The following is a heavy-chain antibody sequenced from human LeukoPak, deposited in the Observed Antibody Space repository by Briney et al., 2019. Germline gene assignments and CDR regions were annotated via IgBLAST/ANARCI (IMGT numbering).Heavy chain of an antibody. CDR3: ARVMQIAAAAFDC. D-gene: IGHD6-13*01. Sequence: GGSLRLSCAASRFTFRNYEMNWVRQAPRKGLEWVSYISSSGNTINYADSVKGRFTISRDNAKNSLYLQMNSLRVEDTAIYYCARVMQIAAAAFDCWGQGTLVTVSS. V-gene: IGHV3-48*03. J-gene: IGHJ4*02. CDR1: RFTFRNYE. CDR2: ISSSGNTI.